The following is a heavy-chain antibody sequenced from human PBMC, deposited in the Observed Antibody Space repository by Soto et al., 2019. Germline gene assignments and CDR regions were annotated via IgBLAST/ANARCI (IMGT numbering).Heavy chain of an antibody. Sequence: EVQLLESGGALVQPGGSLRLSCATSGFTFSSYVMTWVRQAPGKGLEWVSSITGSGVSTYYADSVKGRFTISRDNSNNTLYLQMNSLRAEDTAIYYCAKRMRGTYEYYFDNWGQGTLVTVSS. J-gene: IGHJ4*02. CDR2: ITGSGVST. CDR1: GFTFSSYV. V-gene: IGHV3-23*01. D-gene: IGHD1-1*01. CDR3: AKRMRGTYEYYFDN.